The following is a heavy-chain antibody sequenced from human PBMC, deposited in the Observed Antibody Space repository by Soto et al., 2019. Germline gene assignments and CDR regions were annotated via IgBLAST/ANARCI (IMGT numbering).Heavy chain of an antibody. D-gene: IGHD1-26*01. J-gene: IGHJ4*02. V-gene: IGHV1-3*01. CDR3: ARTDSGRCYFFDY. CDR1: GYTFTRYA. CDR2: INAGNGNT. Sequence: QVQLVQSGAEVKKPGASVKVSCKASGYTFTRYALHWVRQAPGQSLEWVGWINAGNGNTKYSQKFQGRVTITRDTSASTAYMELNSLRSEDTAVYYCARTDSGRCYFFDYWGQGTLVTVSS.